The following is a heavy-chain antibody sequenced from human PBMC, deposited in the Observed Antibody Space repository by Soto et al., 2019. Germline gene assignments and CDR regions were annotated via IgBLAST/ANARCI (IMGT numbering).Heavy chain of an antibody. J-gene: IGHJ4*02. D-gene: IGHD5-12*01. CDR2: ISAYNGNT. V-gene: IGHV1-18*01. CDR3: ARDIVAGLVDIVATNPGY. Sequence: QVQLVQSGAEVKKPGASVKVSCKASGYTFTSYGISWVRQAPGQGLEWMGWISAYNGNTNYAQKLQGRVTMTTDTSTSKAYMELRSLRSDDTAVYYCARDIVAGLVDIVATNPGYWGQGTLVTVSS. CDR1: GYTFTSYG.